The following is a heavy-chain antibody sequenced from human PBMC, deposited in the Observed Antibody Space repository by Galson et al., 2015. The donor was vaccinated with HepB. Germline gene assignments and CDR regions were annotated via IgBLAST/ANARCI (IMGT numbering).Heavy chain of an antibody. V-gene: IGHV3-23*01. CDR2: ISGGGGST. J-gene: IGHJ5*02. CDR3: VKRPDCGSNWFDP. Sequence: SLRLSCAASGFAFSSCGMSWVRQAPGKGLEWVSTISGGGGSTYYGDSVKDRFTMSRDNSKNMVYLQMYSLRADDTAVYYCVKRPDCGSNWFDPWGQGTLITVSS. D-gene: IGHD2-21*01. CDR1: GFAFSSCG.